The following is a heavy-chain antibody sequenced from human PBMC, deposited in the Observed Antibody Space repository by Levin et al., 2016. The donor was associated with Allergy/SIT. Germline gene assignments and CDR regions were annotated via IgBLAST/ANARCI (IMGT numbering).Heavy chain of an antibody. D-gene: IGHD3-22*01. CDR3: AKGGNYYDNSGYPVY. Sequence: WIRQPPGKGLEWVSSISGGTGSTYYADSVKGRFTISRDNSKNTLYLQMNSLSAEDTAVYYCAKGGNYYDNSGYPVYWGQGTLVTVSS. J-gene: IGHJ4*02. V-gene: IGHV3-23*01. CDR2: ISGGTGST.